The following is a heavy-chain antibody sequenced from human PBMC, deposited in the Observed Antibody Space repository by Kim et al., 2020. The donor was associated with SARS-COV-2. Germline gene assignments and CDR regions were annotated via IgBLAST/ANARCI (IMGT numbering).Heavy chain of an antibody. J-gene: IGHJ4*02. CDR2: IYSGGST. D-gene: IGHD3-16*01. CDR1: GFTVSSNY. CDR3: ASINSGGAYFDY. Sequence: GGSLRLSCAASGFTVSSNYMSWVRQAPGKGLEWVSVIYSGGSTYYADSVKGRFTISRDNSKNTLYLQMNSLRAEDTAVYYCASINSGGAYFDYWGQGTLVTVSS. V-gene: IGHV3-53*01.